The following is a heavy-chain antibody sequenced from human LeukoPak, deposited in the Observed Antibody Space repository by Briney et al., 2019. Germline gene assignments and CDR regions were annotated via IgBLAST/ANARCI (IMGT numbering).Heavy chain of an antibody. V-gene: IGHV3-11*04. J-gene: IGHJ4*02. D-gene: IGHD6-13*01. CDR1: GFTFSDYY. Sequence: PGGSLRLSCAASGFTFSDYYMSWISQAPGKGLEPVSYISSSGSTIYYADSVKGRFTISRDNAKNSLYLQMNSLRAEDTAVYYCARCVAAAGTNYPPDYWGQGTLVTVSS. CDR2: ISSSGSTI. CDR3: ARCVAAAGTNYPPDY.